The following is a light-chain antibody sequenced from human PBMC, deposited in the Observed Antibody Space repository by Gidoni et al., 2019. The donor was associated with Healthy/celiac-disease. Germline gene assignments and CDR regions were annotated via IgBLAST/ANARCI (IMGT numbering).Light chain of an antibody. CDR3: QQRSNWPYT. CDR2: DAS. V-gene: IGKV3-11*01. Sequence: EIVLTQSPATMSLSPGERSTLSCRASQSVSSYLAWYQQKPGQAPRLLIYDASNRATGIPARFSGSGSGTDFTLTISSLESEDFAVYYCQQRSNWPYTFXQXTKLEIK. J-gene: IGKJ2*01. CDR1: QSVSSY.